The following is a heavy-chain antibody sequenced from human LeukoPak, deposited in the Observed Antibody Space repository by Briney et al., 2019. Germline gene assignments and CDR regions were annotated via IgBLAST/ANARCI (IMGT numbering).Heavy chain of an antibody. CDR2: INHSGST. D-gene: IGHD5-18*01. Sequence: SETLSLTCAVYGGSFSGYYWSWIRQPPGKGLEWIGEINHSGSTNYNPSLKSRVTISVDTSKNQFSLKLSSVTAADTAVYYCAGSGYSYGSDAFDIWGQGTMVTVSS. J-gene: IGHJ3*02. V-gene: IGHV4-34*01. CDR1: GGSFSGYY. CDR3: AGSGYSYGSDAFDI.